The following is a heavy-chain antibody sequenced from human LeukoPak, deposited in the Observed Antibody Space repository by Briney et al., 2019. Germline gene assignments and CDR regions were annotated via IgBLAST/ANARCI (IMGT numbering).Heavy chain of an antibody. J-gene: IGHJ4*02. CDR3: AASRSHGALDY. CDR1: GGSISTNDYY. D-gene: IGHD1-26*01. V-gene: IGHV4-39*01. Sequence: SETLSLTCTVSGGSISTNDYYWGWIRQPPEKGLEWIGSIYYGGSTYYNPSLRTRVTISVDTSKNQFSLKVNSVTAADTAVYYCAASRSHGALDYWGQGTLVTVSS. CDR2: IYYGGST.